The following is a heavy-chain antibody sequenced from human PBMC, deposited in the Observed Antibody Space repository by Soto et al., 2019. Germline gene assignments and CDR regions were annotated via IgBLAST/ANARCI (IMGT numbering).Heavy chain of an antibody. CDR2: ISYDGSNK. D-gene: IGHD3-10*01. CDR3: AKDLVGSYFGY. CDR1: GGTFGSHG. J-gene: IGHJ4*01. Sequence: CTVAGGTFGSHGSRWVSQDPGKGLEWVAVISYDGSNKYYADSVKGRFTISRDNSKNTLYLQMNSLRAEDTAVYYCAKDLVGSYFGYWGQGTLVTVSS. V-gene: IGHV3-30*18.